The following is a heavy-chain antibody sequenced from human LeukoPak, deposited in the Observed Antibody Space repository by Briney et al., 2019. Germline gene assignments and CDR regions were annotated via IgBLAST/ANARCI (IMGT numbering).Heavy chain of an antibody. CDR3: ARHLVAAAPDWFDP. CDR2: IYYSGST. V-gene: IGHV4-39*01. D-gene: IGHD6-13*01. J-gene: IGHJ5*02. Sequence: SETLSLTCTVSGGSISSSSYYWGWIRQPPGKGLEWIGSIYYSGSTHYNPSLKSRVTISVDTSKNQFSLKLSSVTAADTAVYYCARHLVAAAPDWFDPWGQGTLVTVSS. CDR1: GGSISSSSYY.